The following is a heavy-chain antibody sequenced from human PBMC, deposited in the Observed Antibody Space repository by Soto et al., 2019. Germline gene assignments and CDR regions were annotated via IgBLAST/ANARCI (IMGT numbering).Heavy chain of an antibody. CDR2: ISYDGSNK. J-gene: IGHJ4*02. D-gene: IGHD4-17*01. CDR1: GFTFSSYA. V-gene: IGHV3-30-3*01. Sequence: ESGGGVVKPGRSLRLSCAASGFTFSSYAMHWVRQAPGKGLEWVAVISYDGSNKYYADSVKGRFTISRDNSKNTLYLQMNSLRAEDTAVYYCARDEEDPTTVVTPPDYWGQGTLVTVSS. CDR3: ARDEEDPTTVVTPPDY.